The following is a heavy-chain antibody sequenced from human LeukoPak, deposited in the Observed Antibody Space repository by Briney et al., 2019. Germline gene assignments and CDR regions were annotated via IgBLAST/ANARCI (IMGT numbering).Heavy chain of an antibody. V-gene: IGHV1-46*01. CDR3: ARDGIVVLPLDI. J-gene: IGHJ3*02. Sequence: ASVKVSCKASGYTFTSYYMHWVRQAPGQGLEWMGIINPSGGSTSYAQKFQGRVTMTRDTSISTAYMELSRLRSDDTAVYYCARDGIVVLPLDIWGQGTMVTVSS. CDR1: GYTFTSYY. D-gene: IGHD2-2*01. CDR2: INPSGGST.